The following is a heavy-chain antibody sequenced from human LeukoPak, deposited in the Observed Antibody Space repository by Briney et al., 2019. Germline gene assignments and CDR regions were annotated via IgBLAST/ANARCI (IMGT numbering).Heavy chain of an antibody. J-gene: IGHJ5*02. CDR2: IYTSGST. Sequence: SETLSLTCTVSGGSISSYYWSWIRQPAGKGLEWIGRIYTSGSTNYNPSLKSRVTMSVDTSKNQFSLKLSSVTAADTAVYYCARDYYLIAVALGALYWFDPWGQGTLVTVSS. V-gene: IGHV4-4*07. CDR3: ARDYYLIAVALGALYWFDP. CDR1: GGSISSYY. D-gene: IGHD6-19*01.